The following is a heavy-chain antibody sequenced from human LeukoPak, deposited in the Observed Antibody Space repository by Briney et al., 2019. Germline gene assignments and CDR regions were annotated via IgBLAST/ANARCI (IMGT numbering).Heavy chain of an antibody. D-gene: IGHD3-22*01. Sequence: PSETLSLTCAVYGGSFSGYYWSWIRQPPGKGLEWIGEINHSGSTYYNPSLKSRVTISVDRSKNQFSLKLSSVTAADTAVYYCARTTYYYDSTQGNWFDPWGQGTLVTVSS. J-gene: IGHJ5*02. V-gene: IGHV4-34*01. CDR2: INHSGST. CDR1: GGSFSGYY. CDR3: ARTTYYYDSTQGNWFDP.